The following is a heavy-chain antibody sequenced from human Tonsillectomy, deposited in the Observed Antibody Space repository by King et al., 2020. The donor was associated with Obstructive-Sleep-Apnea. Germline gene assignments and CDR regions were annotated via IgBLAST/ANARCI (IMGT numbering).Heavy chain of an antibody. D-gene: IGHD1-1*01. CDR1: GFTFSSYA. Sequence: VQLVESGGGVVQPGRSLRLSCGASGFTFSSYAMHWVRQAPGKGLEWVALISYGGSHKYYADSVKGRFSISRDNSKNTVYLQMKSLRVEDTALYYCARVQQLEYYFDYWGQGTLVTVSS. CDR3: ARVQQLEYYFDY. V-gene: IGHV3-30*04. CDR2: ISYGGSHK. J-gene: IGHJ4*02.